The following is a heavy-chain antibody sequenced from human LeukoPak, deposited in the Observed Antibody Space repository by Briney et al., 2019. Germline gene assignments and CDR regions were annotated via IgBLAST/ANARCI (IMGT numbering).Heavy chain of an antibody. CDR3: AKDLNSGGWNGLDY. D-gene: IGHD6-19*01. Sequence: GGSLRLSCAASGFTFSDYAMHWVRHAPGKGLEWVSGISWNGGSIGYADSVKGRFTISRDNAKNSLYLQMNSLRPEDTALYYCAKDLNSGGWNGLDYWGQGTLVTVSS. J-gene: IGHJ4*02. V-gene: IGHV3-9*01. CDR1: GFTFSDYA. CDR2: ISWNGGSI.